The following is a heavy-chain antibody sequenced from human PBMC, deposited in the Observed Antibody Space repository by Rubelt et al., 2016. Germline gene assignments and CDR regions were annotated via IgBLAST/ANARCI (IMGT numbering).Heavy chain of an antibody. V-gene: IGHV3-43D*03. D-gene: IGHD2-15*01. J-gene: IGHJ4*02. Sequence: GSLRLSCAVSGYTFDDYAMHWVRQAPGKGLEWVALISWDGHFSYYADSVKGRFTISRDSSKNTLYLQMNSLRAGDTAAYYCTKDSSSRPVDDNWGQGTLVTVSS. CDR2: ISWDGHFS. CDR1: GYTFDDYA. CDR3: TKDSSSRPVDDN.